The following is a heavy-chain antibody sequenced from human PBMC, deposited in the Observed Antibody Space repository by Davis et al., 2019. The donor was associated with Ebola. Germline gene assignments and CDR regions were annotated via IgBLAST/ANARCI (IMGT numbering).Heavy chain of an antibody. CDR2: IYYSGST. D-gene: IGHD4-23*01. V-gene: IGHV4-39*07. J-gene: IGHJ6*02. CDR1: GGSISSSSYY. CDR3: ARGMTTVVTRYYYGMDV. Sequence: SETLFLTCTVSGGSISSSSYYWGWIRQPPGKGLEWIGSIYYSGSTNYNPSLKSRVTISVDTSKNQFSLKLSSVTAADTAVYYCARGMTTVVTRYYYGMDVWGQGTTVTVSS.